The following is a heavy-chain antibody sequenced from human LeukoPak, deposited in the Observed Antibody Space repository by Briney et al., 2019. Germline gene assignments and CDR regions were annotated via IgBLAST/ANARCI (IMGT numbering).Heavy chain of an antibody. CDR2: INSDGSST. D-gene: IGHD3-10*01. V-gene: IGHV3-74*01. J-gene: IGHJ3*02. Sequence: GGSLRLSCAASGFTFSSYWMHWVRQAPGKGLVWVSRINSDGSSTNYADSVKGRFTISRDKTKNTLYLQMNSMRAEDTAAYNCARDLLWFGDPGALDIWGQGTMVTVSS. CDR1: GFTFSSYW. CDR3: ARDLLWFGDPGALDI.